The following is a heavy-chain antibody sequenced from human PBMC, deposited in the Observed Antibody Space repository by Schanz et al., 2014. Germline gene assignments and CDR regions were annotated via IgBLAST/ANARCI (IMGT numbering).Heavy chain of an antibody. CDR2: MSYDGSIK. CDR3: ARDNYYGSGSCAY. J-gene: IGHJ4*02. CDR1: GFTFSSYG. Sequence: QVQLVESGGGVVQFGRSLRLSCAASGFTFSSYGMHWVRQAPGKGLEWVAAMSYDGSIKYYGDSVKGRFTISRDNAKNSMYQHMKSLRGEDTAVYYCARDNYYGSGSCAYWGQGTLVTVSA. D-gene: IGHD3-10*01. V-gene: IGHV3-33*01.